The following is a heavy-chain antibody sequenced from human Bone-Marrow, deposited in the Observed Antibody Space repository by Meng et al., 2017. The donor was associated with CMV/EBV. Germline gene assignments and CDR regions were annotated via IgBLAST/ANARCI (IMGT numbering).Heavy chain of an antibody. J-gene: IGHJ5*02. D-gene: IGHD3-3*01. CDR2: IYYSGST. CDR1: SISSSSYY. V-gene: IGHV4-39*01. Sequence: SISSSSYYWGWSRQPPGKGLEWIGSIYYSGSTYYNPSLKSRVTISVDTSKNQFSLKLSSVTAADTAVYYCARRQNYDFWSGGGWFDPWGQGTLVTVSS. CDR3: ARRQNYDFWSGGGWFDP.